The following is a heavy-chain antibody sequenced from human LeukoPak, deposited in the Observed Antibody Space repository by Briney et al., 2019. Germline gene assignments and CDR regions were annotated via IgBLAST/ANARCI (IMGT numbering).Heavy chain of an antibody. J-gene: IGHJ3*02. Sequence: PGGSLRLSCTASGFTFSSYNMHWVRQPTGKGLEWVSAVGTAGDTYYPGSAKGRFTISRENAKNSLYLQMNSLRAGDTAVYYCARRGDSRGYYDAFDIWGQGTMVTVSS. V-gene: IGHV3-13*04. D-gene: IGHD3-22*01. CDR3: ARRGDSRGYYDAFDI. CDR1: GFTFSSYN. CDR2: VGTAGDT.